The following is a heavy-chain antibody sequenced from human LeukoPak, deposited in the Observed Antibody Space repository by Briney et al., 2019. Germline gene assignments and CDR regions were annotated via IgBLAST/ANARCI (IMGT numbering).Heavy chain of an antibody. CDR3: TRGAYYDSSGPPRY. Sequence: GRSLRLSCTASGFIFGDYAMTWVRQAPGKGLEWVGFIRSKAYGGTIECAASVKGRFIISRDDSKSSAYLQMNSLKTEDTAVYYCTRGAYYDSSGPPRYWGQGTLVTVSS. D-gene: IGHD3-22*01. CDR2: IRSKAYGGTI. J-gene: IGHJ4*02. V-gene: IGHV3-49*04. CDR1: GFIFGDYA.